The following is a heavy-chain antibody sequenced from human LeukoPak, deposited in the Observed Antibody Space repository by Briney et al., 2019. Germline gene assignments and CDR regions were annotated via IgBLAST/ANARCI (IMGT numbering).Heavy chain of an antibody. CDR2: IWYDERNK. CDR3: ARRQGDGFDI. J-gene: IGHJ3*02. CDR1: GFSFSIYG. V-gene: IGHV3-33*01. Sequence: GRSLRLSCAASGFSFSIYGMHWVRQAPGKGLEWVALIWYDERNKYYAESVKGRFTISRDNSKNTLYLQMNSLRVEDTAVYYCARRQGDGFDIWGQGTMVTVSS.